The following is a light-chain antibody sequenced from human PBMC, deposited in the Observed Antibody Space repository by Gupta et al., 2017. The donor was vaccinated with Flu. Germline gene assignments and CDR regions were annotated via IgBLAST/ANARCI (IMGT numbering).Light chain of an antibody. CDR3: EAWDDSLSGRRVV. Sequence: QSVLTQPPSASGTPGPRVTISCSGSSSNIGSNYVYWYQQLPGTAPKLLIYRNNQRPSGVPDRFSGSKSGTSASLAISGLRSEEEADYYCEAWDDSLSGRRVVFGGGTKLTVL. V-gene: IGLV1-47*01. J-gene: IGLJ2*01. CDR2: RNN. CDR1: SSNIGSNY.